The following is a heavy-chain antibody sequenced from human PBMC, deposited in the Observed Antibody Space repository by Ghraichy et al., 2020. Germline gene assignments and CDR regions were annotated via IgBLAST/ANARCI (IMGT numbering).Heavy chain of an antibody. CDR3: ARGGYRFDY. D-gene: IGHD3-16*02. Sequence: SETLSLTCDVYGGSFSGYYWSWIRQPPGKGLEWIGEINHSGSTNYNPSLKSRVTLSVDTSKNQISLKLISVTAADTAVYYCARGGYRFDYWGQGTLVTVSS. CDR1: GGSFSGYY. J-gene: IGHJ4*02. V-gene: IGHV4-34*01. CDR2: INHSGST.